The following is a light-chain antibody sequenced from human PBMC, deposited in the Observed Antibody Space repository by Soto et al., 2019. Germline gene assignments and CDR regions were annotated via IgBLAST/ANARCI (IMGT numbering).Light chain of an antibody. CDR1: QSVSSS. V-gene: IGKV3-15*01. Sequence: EIVMTQSPATLSVSPGERATLSGRASQSVSSSLAGYQQKPGQPPRLLIYNAYTRASGIPARFSGSGSGTEFTLTISSLQSEDFAVYYCQQYNNWPPITFGQGTRLEIQ. CDR3: QQYNNWPPIT. CDR2: NAY. J-gene: IGKJ5*01.